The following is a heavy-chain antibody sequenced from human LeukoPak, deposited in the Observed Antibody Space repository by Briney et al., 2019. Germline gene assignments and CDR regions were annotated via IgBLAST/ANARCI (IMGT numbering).Heavy chain of an antibody. CDR1: GYTFTSYG. J-gene: IGHJ5*02. CDR3: ARDPWGDNWFDP. V-gene: IGHV1-18*01. CDR2: ISAYNGNT. D-gene: IGHD7-27*01. Sequence: ASVKVSCKASGYTFTSYGISWVRQAPGQGLEWIGWISAYNGNTNYAQKLQGRVTMTTDTSTSTAYMELSRLRSDDTAVYYCARDPWGDNWFDPWGQGNLVTVSS.